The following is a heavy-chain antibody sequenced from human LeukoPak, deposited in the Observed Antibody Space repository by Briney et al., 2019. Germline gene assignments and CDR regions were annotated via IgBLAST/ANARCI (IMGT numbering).Heavy chain of an antibody. CDR2: VYNSRST. V-gene: IGHV4-59*11. D-gene: IGHD6-19*01. CDR3: ARGGSSGPYNWFDP. Sequence: SETLSLTCNVSGDSINSHYWSWIRQPPGKGLEWIGYVYNSRSTNYNPSLKSRVTISGDKSKNQLSLRLTSVTAADTAVYYCARGGSSGPYNWFDPWGQGILVTVSS. J-gene: IGHJ5*02. CDR1: GDSINSHY.